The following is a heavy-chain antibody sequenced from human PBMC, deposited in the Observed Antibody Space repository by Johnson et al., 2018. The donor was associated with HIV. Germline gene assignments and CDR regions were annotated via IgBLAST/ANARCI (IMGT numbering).Heavy chain of an antibody. CDR1: GFTFSSYG. J-gene: IGHJ3*02. Sequence: QVQLVESGGGVVQPGGSLRLSCAASGFTFSSYGMHWVRQAPGKGLEWVAFIRYDGSNKYYADSLKARFTISRDNSKNTLYLQMNSLRAEDTAVYYCARVSQQQGGVYDAFDIWGQGTMVTVSS. D-gene: IGHD6-13*01. CDR3: ARVSQQQGGVYDAFDI. V-gene: IGHV3-30*02. CDR2: IRYDGSNK.